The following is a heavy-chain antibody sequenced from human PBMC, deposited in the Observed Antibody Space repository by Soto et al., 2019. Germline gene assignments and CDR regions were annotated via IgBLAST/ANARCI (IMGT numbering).Heavy chain of an antibody. CDR2: ISWNSGSI. V-gene: IGHV3-9*01. J-gene: IGHJ4*02. CDR1: GFTFDDYA. CDR3: AKDISEAVAGTEVYFDY. D-gene: IGHD6-19*01. Sequence: EVQLVESGGGLVQPGRSLRLSCAASGFTFDDYAMHWVRQAPGKGLEWVSGISWNSGSIGYADSVKGRFTISRDNAKNSLYLQMNSLRAEDTALYYCAKDISEAVAGTEVYFDYWGQGTLVTVSS.